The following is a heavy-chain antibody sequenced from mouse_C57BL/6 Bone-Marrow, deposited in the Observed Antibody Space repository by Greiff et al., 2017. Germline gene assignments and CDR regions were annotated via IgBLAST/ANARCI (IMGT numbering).Heavy chain of an antibody. J-gene: IGHJ2*01. CDR1: GYTFTGYW. V-gene: IGHV1-9*01. CDR3: ARYPSTTVVPYYFDY. Sequence: QVQLQQSGAELMKPGASVKLSCKATGYTFTGYWIEWVKQRPGHGLEWIGEILPGSGSTNYNEKFKGKATVTADTSSNTAYMQLSSLTTEDSAIYYCARYPSTTVVPYYFDYWGQGTTRTVSS. D-gene: IGHD1-1*01. CDR2: ILPGSGST.